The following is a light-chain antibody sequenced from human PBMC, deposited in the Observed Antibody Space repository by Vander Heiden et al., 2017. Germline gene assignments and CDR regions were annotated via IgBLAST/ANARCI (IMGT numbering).Light chain of an antibody. CDR1: QGISSY. Sequence: IGMTQSPSSFSASTGDRVTINCRASQGISSYLAWYQQKPGKAPKLLIYAASTLQSGVPSRFSGSGSGTDFTLTISCLQSEDFATYYCQQYYSYPLTFGGGTKVEIK. CDR3: QQYYSYPLT. V-gene: IGKV1-8*01. CDR2: AAS. J-gene: IGKJ4*01.